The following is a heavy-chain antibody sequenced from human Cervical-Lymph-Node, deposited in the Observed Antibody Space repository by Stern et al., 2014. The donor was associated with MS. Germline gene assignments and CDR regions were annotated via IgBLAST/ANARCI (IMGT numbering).Heavy chain of an antibody. CDR2: ITNVGST. Sequence: EVQLVESGGGVLQPGGSLRLYCTASGFTVSRAYMTWVRQAPGKGLEWGSLITNVGSTFYTDSVKGRFTISRDDSKNTVYLHMTSLRAEDTAMYYCARDTSSPERSDWWGQGTLVTVSS. CDR3: ARDTSSPERSDW. CDR1: GFTVSRAY. D-gene: IGHD1-1*01. J-gene: IGHJ4*02. V-gene: IGHV3-53*01.